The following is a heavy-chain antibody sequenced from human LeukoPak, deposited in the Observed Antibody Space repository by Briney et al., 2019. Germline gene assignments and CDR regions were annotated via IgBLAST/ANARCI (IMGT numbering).Heavy chain of an antibody. Sequence: GGSLRLSCAASGFTFSTYAMTWVRQAPGKGLEWASTITDNSGNTYYADSVKGRFTISRDNSKNTLYLQMNSLRAEDTAVYYCAKGSMYRGAVAGTYWGQGTLVTVSS. CDR2: ITDNSGNT. D-gene: IGHD6-19*01. J-gene: IGHJ4*02. V-gene: IGHV3-23*01. CDR1: GFTFSTYA. CDR3: AKGSMYRGAVAGTY.